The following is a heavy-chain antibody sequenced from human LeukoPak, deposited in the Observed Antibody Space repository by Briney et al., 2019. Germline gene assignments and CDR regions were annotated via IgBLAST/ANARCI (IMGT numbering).Heavy chain of an antibody. CDR3: ARVSGSWYYFDY. D-gene: IGHD6-13*01. CDR1: GGSISSSSYY. V-gene: IGHV4-39*01. Sequence: SETLSLTCTVSGGSISSSSYYWGWIRQPPGKGLEWIGSIYYSGSTYYNPSLKSRVTISVDTSKNQFSLKLSSVTAADTAVYYCARVSGSWYYFDYWGQGTLVTVSS. J-gene: IGHJ4*02. CDR2: IYYSGST.